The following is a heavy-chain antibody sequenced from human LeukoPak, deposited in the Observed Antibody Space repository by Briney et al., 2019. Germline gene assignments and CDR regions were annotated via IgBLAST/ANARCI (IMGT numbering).Heavy chain of an antibody. Sequence: GGSLRLSCAASGFTVSSNYMSWVRQAPGKGLEWVSVIYSGGSTYYADSVKGRFTISRDNSKNTLYLQMNSLRAEDTAVYYCARGPDDYGDYRARFDYWGQGTLVTVSS. CDR1: GFTVSSNY. CDR2: IYSGGST. J-gene: IGHJ4*02. D-gene: IGHD4-17*01. V-gene: IGHV3-53*01. CDR3: ARGPDDYGDYRARFDY.